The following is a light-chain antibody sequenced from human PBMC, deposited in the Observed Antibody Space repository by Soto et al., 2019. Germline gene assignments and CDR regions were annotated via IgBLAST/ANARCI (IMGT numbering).Light chain of an antibody. CDR3: SSFTDTGTVM. Sequence: QSVLTQPASVSGSPGQSFTISCTGTSSDVGAYHSVSWYQQHPGKAPKLIIFDVSNRPSGVSNRFSGSKSGNTASLTISGLQAEDEDDYYCSSFTDTGTVMFGGGTKLTVL. CDR2: DVS. CDR1: SSDVGAYHS. J-gene: IGLJ3*02. V-gene: IGLV2-14*03.